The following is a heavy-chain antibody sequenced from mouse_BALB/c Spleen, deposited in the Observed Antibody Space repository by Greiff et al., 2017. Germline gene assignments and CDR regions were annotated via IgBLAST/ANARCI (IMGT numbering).Heavy chain of an antibody. CDR2: IDPENGNT. CDR3: ATIYGPYAMDY. Sequence: EVQLQQSGAELVRPGALVKLSCKASGFNIKDYYMHWVKQRPEQGLEWIGWIDPENGNTIYDPKFQGKASITADTSSNTAYLQLSSLTSEDTAVYYCATIYGPYAMDYWGQGTSVTVSS. V-gene: IGHV14-1*02. CDR1: GFNIKDYY. D-gene: IGHD1-1*02. J-gene: IGHJ4*01.